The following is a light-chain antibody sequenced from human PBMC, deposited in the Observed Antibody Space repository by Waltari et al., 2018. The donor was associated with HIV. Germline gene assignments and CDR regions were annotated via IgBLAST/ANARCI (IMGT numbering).Light chain of an antibody. V-gene: IGLV2-23*01. CDR1: SSDVGNYNL. CDR2: EVN. Sequence: QSALTQPASVSGSPGQSITISCTGTSSDVGNYNLVSWYQQHPGKAPQLLIYEVNKRPSVVPPRFSGSKSGYTASMTISGLQTEDEAYYHCSSYAGGYTLLFGAGTRLTVL. J-gene: IGLJ2*01. CDR3: SSYAGGYTLL.